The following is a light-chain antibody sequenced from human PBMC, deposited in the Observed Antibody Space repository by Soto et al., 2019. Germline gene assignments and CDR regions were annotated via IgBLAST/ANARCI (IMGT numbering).Light chain of an antibody. CDR2: SAY. CDR3: VLYLGSGIWV. V-gene: IGLV8-61*01. Sequence: QTVVTQEPSFSVSPGGTVTLTCGLSSGSVSASYGPSWYQQTPGQAPRRLIYSAYTRSSGVPDRFSGSILGNKSVLTITGAQADDESDYYCVLYLGSGIWVFGGGTELAVL. CDR1: SGSVSASYG. J-gene: IGLJ3*02.